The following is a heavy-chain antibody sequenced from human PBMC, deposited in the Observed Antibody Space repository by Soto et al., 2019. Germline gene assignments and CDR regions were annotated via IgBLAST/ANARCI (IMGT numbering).Heavy chain of an antibody. CDR2: IYYSGNT. J-gene: IGHJ5*02. CDR3: ARERPDGTRLDP. D-gene: IGHD2-2*01. V-gene: IGHV4-30-4*01. CDR1: GGSISSGDYY. Sequence: SETLSLTCTVSGGSISSGDYYWSWIRQPPGKGLEWIGYIYYSGNTYYSPSLKSRVTISVDTSKNQFPLKLSSVTAADTAVYYCARERPDGTRLDPWGQGTLVTVSS.